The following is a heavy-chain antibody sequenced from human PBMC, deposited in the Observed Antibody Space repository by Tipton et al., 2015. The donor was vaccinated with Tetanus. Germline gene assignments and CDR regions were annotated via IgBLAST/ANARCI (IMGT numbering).Heavy chain of an antibody. D-gene: IGHD3-10*01. CDR1: GGPISDKKYY. J-gene: IGHJ5*02. CDR2: IYFKGDT. CDR3: ARHLYGYWFDP. V-gene: IGHV4-39*02. Sequence: TLSLTCTVSGGPISDKKYYWGWIRQTPGKGLEWIASIYFKGDTYYSPSLKSRLTIAVDTSQNLFSVTLTSVTAADTAIYYCARHLYGYWFDPWGQGAQVTVSS.